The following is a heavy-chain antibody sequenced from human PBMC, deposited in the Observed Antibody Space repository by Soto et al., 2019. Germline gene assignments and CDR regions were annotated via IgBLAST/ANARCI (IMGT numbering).Heavy chain of an antibody. D-gene: IGHD6-19*01. Sequence: QAQLVQSGAEVRKPGASVKVSCKAFGYAFHTHAIHWVRQAPGQSLEWMGWITAGSGSTRYSQNFQGRVSLTRDTSASTAYMELSGLTSEDTATYYCAREFSSGSHWGQGTLVTVSS. V-gene: IGHV1-3*01. CDR1: GYAFHTHA. CDR2: ITAGSGST. CDR3: AREFSSGSH. J-gene: IGHJ4*02.